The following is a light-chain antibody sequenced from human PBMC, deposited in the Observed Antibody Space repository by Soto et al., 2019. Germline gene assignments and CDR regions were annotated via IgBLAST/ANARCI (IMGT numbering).Light chain of an antibody. V-gene: IGKV3-20*01. CDR3: QQYAASPLT. J-gene: IGKJ4*01. CDR1: QIVGGDT. Sequence: EIVLTQSPGTLSLSPGERATLSCRASQIVGGDTLAWFQQRPGQAPRLLIHGAFIRATGIPDRFSGSGSGTDFTLTISRLEPEDFAVYYCQQYAASPLTFGGGTKVDIK. CDR2: GAF.